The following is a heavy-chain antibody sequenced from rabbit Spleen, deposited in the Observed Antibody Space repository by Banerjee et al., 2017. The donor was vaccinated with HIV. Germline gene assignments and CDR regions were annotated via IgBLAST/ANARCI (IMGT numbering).Heavy chain of an antibody. CDR2: IDTGSSGFT. D-gene: IGHD8-1*01. CDR1: GVSFSSNNY. V-gene: IGHV1S40*01. J-gene: IGHJ6*01. CDR3: ARDSGSSFSSYGMDL. Sequence: QSLEESGGDLVKPGASLTLTCTASGVSFSSNNYMCWVRQAPGKGLEWIACIDTGSSGFTYFASWAKGRFTISKISSTTVTLQMTRLTAADTATYFCARDSGSSFSSYGMDLWGQGTLVTVS.